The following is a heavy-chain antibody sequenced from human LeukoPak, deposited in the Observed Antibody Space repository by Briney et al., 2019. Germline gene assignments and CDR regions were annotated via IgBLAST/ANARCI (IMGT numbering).Heavy chain of an antibody. V-gene: IGHV3-23*01. Sequence: GGSLRLSCAASGFTFSSYVMNWVRQAPGKGLEWVSSISGTGGTTYYADSVKGRFTISRDNSKTTLYLQMNSLRAEDTAVYYCARAHNWKYGSFDFWGQGTLVTVSS. CDR1: GFTFSSYV. CDR2: ISGTGGTT. D-gene: IGHD1-7*01. J-gene: IGHJ4*02. CDR3: ARAHNWKYGSFDF.